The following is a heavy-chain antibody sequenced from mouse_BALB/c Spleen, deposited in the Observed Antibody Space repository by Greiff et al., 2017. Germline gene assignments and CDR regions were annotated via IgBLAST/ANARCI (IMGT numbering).Heavy chain of an antibody. CDR1: GFTFSSYA. CDR2: ISSGGSYT. V-gene: IGHV5-9-4*01. CDR3: ARDYYGSSLGFAY. D-gene: IGHD1-1*01. Sequence: EVQVVESGGGLVKPGGSLKLSCAASGFTFSSYAMSWVRQSPEKRLEWVAEISSGGSYTYYPDTVTGRFTISRDNAKNTLYLEMSSLRSEDTAMYYCARDYYGSSLGFAYWGQGTLVTVAA. J-gene: IGHJ3*01.